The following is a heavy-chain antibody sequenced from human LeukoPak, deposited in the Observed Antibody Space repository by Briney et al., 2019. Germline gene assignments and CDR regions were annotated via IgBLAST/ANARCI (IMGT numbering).Heavy chain of an antibody. D-gene: IGHD6-6*01. CDR3: ARQSVRAIAIAARPGNYFDY. CDR2: IYYSGNT. CDR1: GGSISSSSDY. J-gene: IGHJ4*02. V-gene: IGHV4-39*01. Sequence: SETLSLTCTVSGGSISSSSDYWGWIRQPPGKGLEWIGSIYYSGNTYYNPSLKSRVTISLDTSKNQFSLKLSSVTDADTAVYYCARQSVRAIAIAARPGNYFDYWGQGTLVTVSS.